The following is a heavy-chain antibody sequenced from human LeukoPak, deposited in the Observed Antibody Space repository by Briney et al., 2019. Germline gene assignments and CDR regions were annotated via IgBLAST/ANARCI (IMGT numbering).Heavy chain of an antibody. CDR3: ARDYYGDYNFDY. J-gene: IGHJ4*02. CDR2: INEDEREK. CDR1: GFSLSSYW. V-gene: IGHV3-7*01. Sequence: GGSLRLSCAASGFSLSSYWMSWVRQAPGKGLEWVATINEDEREKYYVASVKGRFTIYRDSAKNPLYLQMNSLRAEDTAVYYCARDYYGDYNFDYWGQGTLVTVSS. D-gene: IGHD4-17*01.